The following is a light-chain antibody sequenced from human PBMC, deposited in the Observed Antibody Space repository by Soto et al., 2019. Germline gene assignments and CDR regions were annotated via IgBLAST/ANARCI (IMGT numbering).Light chain of an antibody. CDR1: SGDIGDYKY. CDR2: DVS. V-gene: IGLV2-14*01. CDR3: SSYTSTNFVI. Sequence: QSALTQPASVSGSPGQSITISCTGSSGDIGDYKYVSWYKQHPGKAPKLMIYDVSNRPSGVSNRFSGSKSGNMASLTISGLQAEDEADYYCSSYTSTNFVIFGGGTKLTVL. J-gene: IGLJ2*01.